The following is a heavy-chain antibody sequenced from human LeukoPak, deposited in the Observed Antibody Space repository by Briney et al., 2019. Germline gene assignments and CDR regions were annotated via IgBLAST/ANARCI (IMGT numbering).Heavy chain of an antibody. V-gene: IGHV5-51*01. J-gene: IGHJ5*02. D-gene: IGHD5-24*01. Sequence: GESLKISCQASGYRFPSHWIGWVRQMPGKGLEWMGIIYPDDSDTRYSPSFQGQVTISADKSISTAYLQWSSLKASDTAMYYCARLGSRHGYNWGDLWGQGTLVSVSS. CDR2: IYPDDSDT. CDR1: GYRFPSHW. CDR3: ARLGSRHGYNWGDL.